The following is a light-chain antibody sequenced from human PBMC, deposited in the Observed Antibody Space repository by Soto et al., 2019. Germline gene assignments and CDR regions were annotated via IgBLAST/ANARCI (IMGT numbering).Light chain of an antibody. CDR2: SVS. J-gene: IGKJ1*01. CDR3: MQGSHWPWT. Sequence: DVVMTQSPLSLPVTLGQSASISCKSSQSLVDSDGNTYLIWFHQRPGQSPRRLIYSVSNRDSGVPDRFSGSWSGTDFTLKLSRVEAEDVGLYYCMQGSHWPWTFGQGTKVEFK. CDR1: QSLVDSDGNTY. V-gene: IGKV2-30*01.